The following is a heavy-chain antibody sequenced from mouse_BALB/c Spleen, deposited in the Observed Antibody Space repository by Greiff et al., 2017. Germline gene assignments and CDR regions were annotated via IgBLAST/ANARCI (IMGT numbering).Heavy chain of an antibody. CDR3: DRALTGTGWYAY. V-gene: IGHV2-4-1*01. Sequence: QVQLQQSGPGLVQPSQSLSITCTVSGFSLTSYGVHWVRESPGKGLEWLGVIWSGGSTDYNAAFISRLSISKDNSKSQVFFKMNSLQADDTAIYYCDRALTGTGWYAYWGQGTLVTVSA. CDR2: IWSGGST. CDR1: GFSLTSYG. D-gene: IGHD4-1*01. J-gene: IGHJ3*01.